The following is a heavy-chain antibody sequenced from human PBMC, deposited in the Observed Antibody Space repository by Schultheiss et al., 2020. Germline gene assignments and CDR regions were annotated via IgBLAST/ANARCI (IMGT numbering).Heavy chain of an antibody. V-gene: IGHV4-39*01. D-gene: IGHD3-10*01. J-gene: IGHJ4*02. CDR1: GGCVSSSDYY. CDR3: ARHYYSSGSPDY. CDR2: VYYGGNI. Sequence: SETLSLTCTVSGGCVSSSDYYWGWIRQPPGRGLEWIGFVYYGGNITYSPTLKSRVTISVDTSKNQFSLKLSSVTAADTAVYFCARHYYSSGSPDYWGQGTLVTVSS.